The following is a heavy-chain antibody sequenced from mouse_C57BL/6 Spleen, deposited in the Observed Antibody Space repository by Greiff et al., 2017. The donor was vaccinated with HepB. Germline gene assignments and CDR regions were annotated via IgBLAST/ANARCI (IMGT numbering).Heavy chain of an antibody. D-gene: IGHD2-3*01. CDR3: ARSRMGYPVGN. CDR2: IDPEDGET. J-gene: IGHJ2*01. V-gene: IGHV14-2*01. Sequence: VQLQQSGAELVKPGASVKLSCTASGFNIKDYYMHWVKQRTEQGLEWIGRIDPEDGETKYDPKFKGKATITADTSSNTAYLQLSSLTSEDAAVYYCARSRMGYPVGNWGQGTTLTVSS. CDR1: GFNIKDYY.